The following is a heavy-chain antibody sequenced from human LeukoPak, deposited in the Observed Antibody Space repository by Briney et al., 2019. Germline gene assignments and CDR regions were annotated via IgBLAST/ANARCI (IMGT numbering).Heavy chain of an antibody. CDR3: ARGQGPYSSGWYGRYFDY. J-gene: IGHJ4*02. V-gene: IGHV4-34*01. Sequence: SETLSLTCAVYGGSFSGYYWSWIRQPPGKGLEWIGEINHSGSTNYNPSLKSRVTISEDTSKNQFSLKLSSVTAADTAVYYCARGQGPYSSGWYGRYFDYWGQGTLVTVSS. CDR1: GGSFSGYY. CDR2: INHSGST. D-gene: IGHD6-19*01.